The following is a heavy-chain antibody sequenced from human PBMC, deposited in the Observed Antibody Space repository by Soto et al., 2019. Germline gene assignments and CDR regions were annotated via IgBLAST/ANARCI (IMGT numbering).Heavy chain of an antibody. V-gene: IGHV1-24*01. CDR1: GYTLTELS. CDR3: ATDYDFWSGFDAFDI. J-gene: IGHJ3*02. D-gene: IGHD3-3*01. CDR2: FDPEDGET. Sequence: GASVKVSCKVSGYTLTELSMHWVRQAPGKGLEWMGGFDPEDGETIYAQKFQGRVTMTEDTSTDTAYMELSSLRSEDTAVYYCATDYDFWSGFDAFDIWGQGTMVNVSS.